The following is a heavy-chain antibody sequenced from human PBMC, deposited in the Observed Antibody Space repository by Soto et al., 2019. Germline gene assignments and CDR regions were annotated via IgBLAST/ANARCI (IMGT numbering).Heavy chain of an antibody. Sequence: QLQLQESGPGLVKPSETLSLTCTVSNGSISSAIYYWGWIRQPPGKGLEWIGSIYHSGSTYYNPSPRGGVTFPWTRPRTSFSLKLSSVTAADTAVYFCAGRSSLASVQVYFGEISNYNWFDPWGQGTLVTVSS. CDR3: AGRSSLASVQVYFGEISNYNWFDP. D-gene: IGHD3-10*01. CDR2: IYHSGST. J-gene: IGHJ5*02. V-gene: IGHV4-39*01. CDR1: NGSISSAIYY.